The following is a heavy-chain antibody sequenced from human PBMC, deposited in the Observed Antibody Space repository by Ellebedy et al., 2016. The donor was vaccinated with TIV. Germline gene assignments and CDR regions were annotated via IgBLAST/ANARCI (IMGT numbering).Heavy chain of an antibody. J-gene: IGHJ5*02. D-gene: IGHD1-1*01. Sequence: GSLRLXXTVSGGSISSYYWSWIRQPPGKGLEWIGEINHSGSTNYNPSLKSRVTISVDTSKNQFSLKLSSVTAADTAVYYCARGGYDNWFNPWGQGTLVTVSS. V-gene: IGHV4-34*01. CDR2: INHSGST. CDR3: ARGGYDNWFNP. CDR1: GGSISSYY.